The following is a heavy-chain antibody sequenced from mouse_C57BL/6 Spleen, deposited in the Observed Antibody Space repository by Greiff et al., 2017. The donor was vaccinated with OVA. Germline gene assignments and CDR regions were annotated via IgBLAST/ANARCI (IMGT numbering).Heavy chain of an antibody. D-gene: IGHD2-3*01. CDR3: ASYDGYNEGFAY. J-gene: IGHJ3*01. V-gene: IGHV1-63*01. CDR2: IYPGGGYT. Sequence: VKLQESGAELVRPGTSVKMSCKASGYTFTNYWIGWAKQRPGHGLEWIGDIYPGGGYTNYNEKFKGKATLTADKSSSTAYMQFSSLTSEDSAIYYGASYDGYNEGFAYWGQGTRVTVSA. CDR1: GYTFTNYW.